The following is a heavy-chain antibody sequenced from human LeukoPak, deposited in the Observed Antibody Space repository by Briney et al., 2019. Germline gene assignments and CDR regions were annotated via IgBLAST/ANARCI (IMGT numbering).Heavy chain of an antibody. CDR3: ARGARRGIFYMDV. V-gene: IGHV4-59*01. Sequence: SETLSLTCTVSGGSISGYYWSWIRQPPGKGLEWIGSIYYTGNTNYNPSLKSRLTISVDTSNNQFSLKLSSVTAADTAVYYCARGARRGIFYMDVWGRGTTVTVSS. CDR2: IYYTGNT. D-gene: IGHD3-3*02. J-gene: IGHJ6*03. CDR1: GGSISGYY.